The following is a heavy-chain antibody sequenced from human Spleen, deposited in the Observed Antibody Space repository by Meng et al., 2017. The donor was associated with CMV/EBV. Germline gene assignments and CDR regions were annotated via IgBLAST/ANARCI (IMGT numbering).Heavy chain of an antibody. V-gene: IGHV1-69*01. Sequence: IFNGYPVHWFRQAPGQGPEWLGWTIPIFGSPRYAQKFRGRLTFTADESTTTAYMELSSLRSEDTAVHYCAHGYCSSTSCLNNWFDPWGQGTLVTVSS. CDR1: IFNGYP. J-gene: IGHJ5*02. CDR2: TIPIFGSP. CDR3: AHGYCSSTSCLNNWFDP. D-gene: IGHD2-2*01.